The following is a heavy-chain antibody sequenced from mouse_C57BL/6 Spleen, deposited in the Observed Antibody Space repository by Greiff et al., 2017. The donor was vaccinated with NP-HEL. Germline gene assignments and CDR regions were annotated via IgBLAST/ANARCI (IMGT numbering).Heavy chain of an antibody. CDR1: GFNIKDYY. CDR2: IDPEDGDT. Sequence: EVQLQQPGAELVRPGASVKLSCTASGFNIKDYYMHWVKQRPEQGPERIGRIDPEDGDTEYAPKFQGKATMTAVTSSNTAYLQLSSLTSEDPAVYYSFITTVVGYFDVWGTGTTVTVSS. CDR3: FITTVVGYFDV. D-gene: IGHD1-1*01. J-gene: IGHJ1*03. V-gene: IGHV14-1*01.